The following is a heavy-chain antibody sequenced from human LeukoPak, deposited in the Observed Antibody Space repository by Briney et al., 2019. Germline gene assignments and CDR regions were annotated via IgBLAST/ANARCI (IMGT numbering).Heavy chain of an antibody. CDR3: ARLGSSILAGYDY. CDR1: GYTFTGYY. J-gene: IGHJ4*02. D-gene: IGHD3-9*01. CDR2: INPNSGGT. V-gene: IGHV1-2*02. Sequence: ASVKVSCKASGYTFTGYYMHWARQAPGQGLEWMGWINPNSGGTNYAQKFQGRVTMTRDTSISTAYMELSRLRSDDTAVYYCARLGSSILAGYDYWGQGTLVTVSS.